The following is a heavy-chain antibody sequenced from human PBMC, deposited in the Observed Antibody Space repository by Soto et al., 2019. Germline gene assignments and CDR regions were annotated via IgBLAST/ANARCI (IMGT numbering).Heavy chain of an antibody. CDR3: PRVLRAPAILYFWSDL. J-gene: IGHJ5*02. V-gene: IGHV4-59*01. CDR2: AYYSGST. CDR1: GGSISRYY. D-gene: IGHD2-2*01. Sequence: NPSETLSLTCSVSGGSISRYYWSWIRQSPGKGLEWIGYAYYSGSTDYNPSLMCRVTMSVATSKNQFSLILTSVSTAATAVYYFPRVLRAPAILYFWSDLWGQATLVTVS.